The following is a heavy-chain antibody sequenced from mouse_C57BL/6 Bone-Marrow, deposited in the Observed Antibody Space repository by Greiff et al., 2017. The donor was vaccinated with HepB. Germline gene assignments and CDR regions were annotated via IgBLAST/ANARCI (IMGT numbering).Heavy chain of an antibody. D-gene: IGHD2-4*01. CDR2: IDPSDSYT. Sequence: QVQLQQPGAELVMPGASVKLSCKASGYTFTSYWMHWVKQRPGQGLEWIGEIDPSDSYTNYNQKFKGKSTLTVDKSSSTAYMQLSSLTSADSAVYYCAKDDYGAWFAYWGQGTLVTVSA. CDR3: AKDDYGAWFAY. V-gene: IGHV1-69*01. CDR1: GYTFTSYW. J-gene: IGHJ3*01.